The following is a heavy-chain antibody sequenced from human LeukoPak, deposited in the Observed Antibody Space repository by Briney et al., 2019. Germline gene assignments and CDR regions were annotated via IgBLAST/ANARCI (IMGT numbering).Heavy chain of an antibody. CDR1: GGSISSYY. J-gene: IGHJ4*02. CDR2: IYYSGST. D-gene: IGHD4-17*01. Sequence: SETLSLTCTVSGGSISSYYWSWIRQPPGKGLEWIGYIYYSGSTNYNPSLKSRVTISVDTSKNQFPLKLSSVTAADTAVYYCARVLGGYGDYGYYFDYWGQGTLVTVSS. V-gene: IGHV4-59*01. CDR3: ARVLGGYGDYGYYFDY.